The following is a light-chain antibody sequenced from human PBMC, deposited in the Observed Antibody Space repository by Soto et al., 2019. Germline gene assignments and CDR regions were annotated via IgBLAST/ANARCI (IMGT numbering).Light chain of an antibody. CDR2: EVS. J-gene: IGLJ2*01. V-gene: IGLV2-8*01. CDR3: SSYTDSDNFVV. CDR1: GNDVGGFPY. Sequence: QSVLTQPPSASGSPGQSVTISCTGTGNDVGGFPYVSWYQHHPGKAPKLVIFEVSKRPSGVPDRFSGSKSDNTASLTVSGLQAEDEADYYCSSYTDSDNFVVFGGGTKVTVL.